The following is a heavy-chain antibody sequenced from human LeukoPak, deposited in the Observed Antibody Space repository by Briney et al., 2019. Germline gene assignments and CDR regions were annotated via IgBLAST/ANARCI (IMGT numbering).Heavy chain of an antibody. J-gene: IGHJ6*02. CDR2: ISWNSGSI. Sequence: GRSLRLSCAASGFTFDDYAMHWVRQAPGKGLEWVSGISWNSGSIGYADSVKGRFTISRDNAKNSLYLQMNSLRAEDTALYYXXXXXTYDYYYGMDVWGQGTTVTVSS. CDR3: XXXXTYDYYYGMDV. V-gene: IGHV3-9*01. CDR1: GFTFDDYA. D-gene: IGHD3-16*01.